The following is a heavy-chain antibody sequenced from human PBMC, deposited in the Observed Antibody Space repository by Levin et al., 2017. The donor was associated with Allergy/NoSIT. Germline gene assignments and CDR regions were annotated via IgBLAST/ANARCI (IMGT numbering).Heavy chain of an antibody. CDR2: VFYSAST. J-gene: IGHJ6*03. CDR3: ARTPRAVTTILHYYYMDV. D-gene: IGHD5-12*01. Sequence: SETLSLTCTVSGGSISSSSYYWGWIRQPPGKGLEWIGSVFYSASTYYNPSLRGRVTISVDTSKNQFSLKGTSVTAADAAVYYCARTPRAVTTILHYYYMDVWGKGTTVTVSS. CDR1: GGSISSSSYY. V-gene: IGHV4-39*01.